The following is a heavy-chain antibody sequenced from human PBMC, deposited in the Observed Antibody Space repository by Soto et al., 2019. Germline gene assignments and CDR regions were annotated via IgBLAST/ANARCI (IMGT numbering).Heavy chain of an antibody. CDR3: ARGLEYDFWSGGHAFDI. D-gene: IGHD3-3*01. Sequence: ASVKVSCKASGYTFTSYGISWVRQAPGQGLEWMGWISAYNGHTNYAQKLQGRVTMTTDTSTSTAYMELRSLRSDDTAVYYCARGLEYDFWSGGHAFDIWGQGTMVTVSS. J-gene: IGHJ3*02. CDR1: GYTFTSYG. CDR2: ISAYNGHT. V-gene: IGHV1-18*01.